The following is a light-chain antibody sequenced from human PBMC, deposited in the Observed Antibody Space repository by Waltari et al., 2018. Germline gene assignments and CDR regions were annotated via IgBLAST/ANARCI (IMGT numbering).Light chain of an antibody. Sequence: QSALTQPASVSGSPGQSIPISCPGINGDVGGHSYVFWYQQYPGKAPKLLIYDVSHRPSGVSSRFSASKSGNTASLTISGLQTEDEADYYCTSYRSTNTRVIFGGGTKLAVL. J-gene: IGLJ2*01. CDR1: NGDVGGHSY. V-gene: IGLV2-14*03. CDR3: TSYRSTNTRVI. CDR2: DVS.